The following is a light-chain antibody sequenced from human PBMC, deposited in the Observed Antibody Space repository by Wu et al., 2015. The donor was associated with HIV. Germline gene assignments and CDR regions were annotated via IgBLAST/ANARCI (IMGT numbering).Light chain of an antibody. CDR1: QSVSSN. Sequence: ETVMTQSPATLSVSPGERATLSCRASQSVSSNLAWYQQKLGQAPRLLIYGASTRATGIPARFSGSGSGTEFTLTISRLEPEDFAVYYCQQYGSSPITFGQGTRLEIK. V-gene: IGKV3-15*01. J-gene: IGKJ5*01. CDR3: QQYGSSPIT. CDR2: GAS.